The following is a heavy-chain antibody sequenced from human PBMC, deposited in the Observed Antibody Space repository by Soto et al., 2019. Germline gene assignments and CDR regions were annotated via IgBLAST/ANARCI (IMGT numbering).Heavy chain of an antibody. J-gene: IGHJ6*02. V-gene: IGHV1-69*12. CDR3: ARGDATKIIVTTYYSLDV. Sequence: QVQVVQSGAEVKKPGSSVKVSCKASGGSFSNYGISWVRQAPGQGLEWMGGIIPVFGTPHYAQKFQDRVTITADESTSTGYMEVSSLTSDDTAVYYCARGDATKIIVTTYYSLDVWGQGTTVTVSS. CDR2: IIPVFGTP. CDR1: GGSFSNYG. D-gene: IGHD3-22*01.